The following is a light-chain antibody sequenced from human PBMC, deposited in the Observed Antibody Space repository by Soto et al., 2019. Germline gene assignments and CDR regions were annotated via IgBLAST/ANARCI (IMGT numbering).Light chain of an antibody. V-gene: IGKV3-20*01. Sequence: ELVLTQSPGTLSLSVGERVTLSCRASQSVSSSLAWYQQTPCQAPRLLIYDTLNKATGTPDRFSGSRSGTDFTTTISRLEPEDFTVYYCQQYGSSPLSFGGRTTVESK. J-gene: IGKJ4*01. CDR2: DTL. CDR1: QSVSSS. CDR3: QQYGSSPLS.